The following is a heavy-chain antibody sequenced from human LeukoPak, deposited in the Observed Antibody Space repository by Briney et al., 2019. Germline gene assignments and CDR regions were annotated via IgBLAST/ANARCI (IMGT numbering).Heavy chain of an antibody. V-gene: IGHV1-8*02. CDR3: AREDYYDSGSFDP. Sequence: GASVKVSCKAYGHTFTSYDINWVRQATGQGLEWMGWMNTNSGNTAYAQKFQGRVTMTRNTSISTGYMELSSLRSEDTAVYYCAREDYYDSGSFDPWGQGTLVTVSS. CDR1: GHTFTSYD. D-gene: IGHD3-22*01. J-gene: IGHJ5*02. CDR2: MNTNSGNT.